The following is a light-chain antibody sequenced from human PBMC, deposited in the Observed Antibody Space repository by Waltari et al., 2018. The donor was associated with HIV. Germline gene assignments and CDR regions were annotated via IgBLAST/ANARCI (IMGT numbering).Light chain of an antibody. CDR1: SNNVGNQE. V-gene: IGLV10-54*01. J-gene: IGLJ3*02. CDR2: RNN. Sequence: QAGLTQPPSVSKGLRQTATLTCPGNSNNVGNQEAAWLQQHQGHPPKLLSYRNNNRPSGISERLSASRSGNTASLTITGLQPEDEADYYCSAWDSSLSAWVFGGGTKLTVL. CDR3: SAWDSSLSAWV.